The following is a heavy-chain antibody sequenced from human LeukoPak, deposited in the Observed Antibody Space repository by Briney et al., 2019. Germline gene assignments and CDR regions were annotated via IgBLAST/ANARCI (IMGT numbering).Heavy chain of an antibody. CDR3: AKLDRNPWRFDP. CDR1: GFTFTTYW. V-gene: IGHV3-7*01. J-gene: IGHJ5*02. Sequence: GGSLRLSCAASGFTFTTYWMSWVRQAPGRGLEWVANINPDGSDTFCLHSVRGRFTISRDNAQNSLYLQMNSLTAEDTALYYCAKLDRNPWRFDPWGQGALVTVSS. CDR2: INPDGSDT. D-gene: IGHD1-1*01.